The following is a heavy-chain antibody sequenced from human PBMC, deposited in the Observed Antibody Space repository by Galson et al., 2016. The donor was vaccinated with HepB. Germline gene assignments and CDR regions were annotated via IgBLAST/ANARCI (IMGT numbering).Heavy chain of an antibody. J-gene: IGHJ3*02. CDR3: ARTYYYDTSGYYRVFDI. V-gene: IGHV1-18*01. D-gene: IGHD3-22*01. Sequence: SVKVSCKASGYTFTTYSISWVRQAPGRGLEWMGWISTYNGNTNYAQKLQGRVTMTTDTSMSTAYMELRSLTSDDTAVYYCARTYYYDTSGYYRVFDIWGQGTMVTVSS. CDR2: ISTYNGNT. CDR1: GYTFTTYS.